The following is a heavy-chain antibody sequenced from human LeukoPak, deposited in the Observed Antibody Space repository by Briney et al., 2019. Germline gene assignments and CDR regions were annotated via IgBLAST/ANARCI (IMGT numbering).Heavy chain of an antibody. V-gene: IGHV3-74*01. J-gene: IGHJ4*02. Sequence: PGGSLRLSCAASGFTFSRYWMHWVRQAPGKGLVWVSRMNSDGSTTGYADSVKGRFTISRDNAKNTLYLQMNSLRAEDTAVYYCARATSGSADYWGQGTLVTVSS. CDR1: GFTFSRYW. D-gene: IGHD6-19*01. CDR2: MNSDGSTT. CDR3: ARATSGSADY.